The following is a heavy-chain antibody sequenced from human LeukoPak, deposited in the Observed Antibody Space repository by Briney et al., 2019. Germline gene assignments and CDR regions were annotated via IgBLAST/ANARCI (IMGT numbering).Heavy chain of an antibody. CDR1: GFTLRDYY. CDR3: ARSSSYFTYFDL. CDR2: MSSTGNTI. Sequence: GGSLRLSCAASGFTLRDYYMSWIRQAPGKGLEWISYMSSTGNTIYYAESVKGRFTDSRDSANNSMSLQMTSLRAEDSAVYYCARSSSYFTYFDLWGRDTLVTVSS. J-gene: IGHJ2*01. V-gene: IGHV3-11*04. D-gene: IGHD2/OR15-2a*01.